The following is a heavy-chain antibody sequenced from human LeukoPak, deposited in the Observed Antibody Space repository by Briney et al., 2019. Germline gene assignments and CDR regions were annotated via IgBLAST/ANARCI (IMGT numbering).Heavy chain of an antibody. CDR1: GFTFSSYG. D-gene: IGHD6-13*01. CDR3: ARGGKIAAAEDYFDY. J-gene: IGHJ4*02. CDR2: IWYDGSNK. Sequence: PGRSLRLSCAASGFTFSSYGMHWVRQAPGKGLEWVAVIWYDGSNKYYADSVKGRFTISRDNSKNTLYLQMNSLRAEDTAVYYCARGGKIAAAEDYFDYWGQGTLVTVSS. V-gene: IGHV3-33*08.